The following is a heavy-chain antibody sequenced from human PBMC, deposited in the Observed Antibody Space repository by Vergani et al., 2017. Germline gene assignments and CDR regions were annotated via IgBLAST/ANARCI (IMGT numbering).Heavy chain of an antibody. V-gene: IGHV4-59*01. Sequence: QVQLQESGPGLVKPSETLSLTCTVSGGSISSYYWSWIRQPPGKGLEWIGYIYYSGSTNYNPSLKSRVTISVDTSKNQFSLKLSSVTAADTAVYYCARIDAAAGTHYYFDYWGQGTLVTVSS. D-gene: IGHD6-13*01. CDR3: ARIDAAAGTHYYFDY. CDR2: IYYSGST. J-gene: IGHJ4*02. CDR1: GGSISSYY.